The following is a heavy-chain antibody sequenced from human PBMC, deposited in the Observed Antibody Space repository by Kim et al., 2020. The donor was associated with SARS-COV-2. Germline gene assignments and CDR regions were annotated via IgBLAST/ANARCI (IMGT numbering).Heavy chain of an antibody. CDR2: MNPNSGNT. D-gene: IGHD3-10*01. CDR3: AGGQVSGSGSADFDY. V-gene: IGHV1-8*02. Sequence: ASVKVSCKASGYTFTSYDINWVRQATGQGLEWMGWMNPNSGNTASAQKFQGRVTMTRNTSISTAYMELSSLRAEDTAVYYCAGGQVSGSGSADFDYWGQGTLVTVSS. CDR1: GYTFTSYD. J-gene: IGHJ4*02.